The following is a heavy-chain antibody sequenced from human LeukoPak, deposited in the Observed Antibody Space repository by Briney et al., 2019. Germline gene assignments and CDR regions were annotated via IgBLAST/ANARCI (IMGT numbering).Heavy chain of an antibody. J-gene: IGHJ4*02. Sequence: ASVKVSCKASGDTVTSYYMHWVRQAPGQGLEWMGIINPSGGSTSYAQKFQGRVTMTRDTSKSTVYMELSSLRSEDTAVYYCARETVWGTSYYFDYWGQGTLVTVSS. V-gene: IGHV1-46*01. CDR2: INPSGGST. CDR3: ARETVWGTSYYFDY. CDR1: GDTVTSYY. D-gene: IGHD1-1*01.